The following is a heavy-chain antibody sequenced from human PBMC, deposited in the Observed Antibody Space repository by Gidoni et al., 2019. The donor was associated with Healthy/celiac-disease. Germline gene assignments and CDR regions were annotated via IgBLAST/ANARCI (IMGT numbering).Heavy chain of an antibody. CDR3: ARAAHDILTGYKSKYYYYGMDV. Sequence: QVQLVQSGAEVKKPGASVKVSCKASGYTFTSYYMPWVRQAPGQGLEWMGIINPSGGSTSYAQKFQGRVTMTRDTSTSTVYMELSSLRSEDTAVYYCARAAHDILTGYKSKYYYYGMDVWGQGTTVTVSS. CDR2: INPSGGST. D-gene: IGHD3-9*01. CDR1: GYTFTSYY. V-gene: IGHV1-46*01. J-gene: IGHJ6*02.